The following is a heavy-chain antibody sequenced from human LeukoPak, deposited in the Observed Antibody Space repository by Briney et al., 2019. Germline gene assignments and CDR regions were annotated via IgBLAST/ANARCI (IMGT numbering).Heavy chain of an antibody. CDR2: INPNSGGT. D-gene: IGHD4-17*01. CDR3: ARDQGHGDYVVFYYYYGMDV. CDR1: GCTFSGYY. Sequence: ASVKVSCKASGCTFSGYYMHWVRQAPGQGLEWMGGINPNSGGTNYAQKFQGRVTMTRVTSISTAYMELSRLRSDDTSVYYCARDQGHGDYVVFYYYYGMDVWGQGTTVTVSS. V-gene: IGHV1-2*02. J-gene: IGHJ6*02.